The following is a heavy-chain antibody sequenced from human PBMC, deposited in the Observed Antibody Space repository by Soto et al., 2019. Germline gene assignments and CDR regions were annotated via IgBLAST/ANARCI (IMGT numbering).Heavy chain of an antibody. CDR2: IYSGGST. CDR3: ATDRGSGWYYFDY. J-gene: IGHJ4*02. CDR1: GFTVSSSY. V-gene: IGHV3-53*01. Sequence: PGGSLRLSCAASGFTVSSSYMSWVRQAPGKGLEWVSVIYSGGSTYYADSVKGRFTISRDNSKNTLYLQMNSLRAEDTAVYYCATDRGSGWYYFDYWGQGTLVTVSS. D-gene: IGHD6-19*01.